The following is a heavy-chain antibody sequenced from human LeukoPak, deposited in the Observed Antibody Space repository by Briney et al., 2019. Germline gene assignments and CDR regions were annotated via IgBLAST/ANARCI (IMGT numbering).Heavy chain of an antibody. Sequence: GGSLRLSCAASGFTFNTYGMHWVRQAPGKGLEWVAFIRYDGSNKYYADSVKGRFTISRDNAKNSLYLQMNSLRAEDTAVYYCARDEEYCTSTSCYGDYYYYMDVWGKGTTVTVSS. CDR3: ARDEEYCTSTSCYGDYYYYMDV. J-gene: IGHJ6*03. D-gene: IGHD2-2*01. CDR2: IRYDGSNK. CDR1: GFTFNTYG. V-gene: IGHV3-30*02.